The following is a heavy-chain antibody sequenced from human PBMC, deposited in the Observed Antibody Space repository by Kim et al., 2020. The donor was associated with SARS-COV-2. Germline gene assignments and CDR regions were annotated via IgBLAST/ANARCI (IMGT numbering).Heavy chain of an antibody. CDR2: IHSGGSST. V-gene: IGHV3-23*03. Sequence: GGSLRLSCAASGFTFSSYAMSWVRQAPGKGLERLSVIHSGGSSTQYADSVKGRCTISRDNSKNTLYLQMNSLRAEDTAVYYCARLRGHYFGMDVWGQGTTVTVSS. CDR3: ARLRGHYFGMDV. J-gene: IGHJ6*02. CDR1: GFTFSSYA.